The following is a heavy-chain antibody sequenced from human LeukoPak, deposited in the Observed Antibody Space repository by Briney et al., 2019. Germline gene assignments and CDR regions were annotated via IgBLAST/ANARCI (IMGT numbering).Heavy chain of an antibody. Sequence: GGSLRLSCAASGFSFITYGMHWVRQAPGKGLEWVAVISYDGSNKYYADSVKGRFAISRDNSKNTLYLQMNSLRAEDTAVYYCASSYCGGTLCYDHYWGHGTLVTVSS. D-gene: IGHD2-21*01. J-gene: IGHJ4*01. V-gene: IGHV3-30*03. CDR1: GFSFITYG. CDR3: ASSYCGGTLCYDHY. CDR2: ISYDGSNK.